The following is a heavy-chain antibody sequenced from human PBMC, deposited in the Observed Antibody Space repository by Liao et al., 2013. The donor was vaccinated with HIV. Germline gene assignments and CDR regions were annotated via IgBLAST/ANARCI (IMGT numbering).Heavy chain of an antibody. J-gene: IGHJ4*02. Sequence: QVQLQESGPGLVKPSQTLSLTCTVSGDSISSGSYYWSWIRQPAGKGLEWIGRIYTSGSTNYNPSLKSRVTISVDTSKNQFSLKLSSVTAADTAVYYCASSYGYTRLPNNFDYWGQGTLVTVSS. V-gene: IGHV4-61*02. CDR3: ASSYGYTRLPNNFDY. CDR2: IYTSGST. D-gene: IGHD5-18*01. CDR1: GDSISSGSYY.